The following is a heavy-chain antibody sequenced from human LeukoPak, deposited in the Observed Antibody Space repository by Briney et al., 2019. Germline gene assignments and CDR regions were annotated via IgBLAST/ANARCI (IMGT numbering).Heavy chain of an antibody. CDR1: GGSFSGYY. CDR3: ARDSNYYDSSGSFPVDI. Sequence: SETLSLTCAVYGGSFSGYYWSWIRQPAGKGLEWIGRIYTSGSTNYNPSLKSRVTMSVDTSKNQFSLKLSSVTAADTAVYYCARDSNYYDSSGSFPVDIWGQGTMVTVSS. J-gene: IGHJ3*02. D-gene: IGHD3-22*01. V-gene: IGHV4-4*07. CDR2: IYTSGST.